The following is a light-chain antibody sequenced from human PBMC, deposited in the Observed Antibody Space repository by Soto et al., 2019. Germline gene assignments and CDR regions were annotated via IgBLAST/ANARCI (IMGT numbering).Light chain of an antibody. CDR3: QQYGSSPLT. CDR1: QSVGSF. J-gene: IGKJ4*01. V-gene: IGKV3-20*01. Sequence: VLTQSPATLSLSPGERTTLSCRASQSVGSFLAWYQQKPGQAPRLLIYGASSRATGIPDRFSGSGSGTDFTLTISRLEPEDFAVYYCQQYGSSPLTFGGRPKVDI. CDR2: GAS.